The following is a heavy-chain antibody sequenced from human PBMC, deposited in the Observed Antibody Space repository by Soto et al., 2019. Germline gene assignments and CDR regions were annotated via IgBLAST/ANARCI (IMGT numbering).Heavy chain of an antibody. CDR2: SNAGNGNT. CDR3: ARDGGPLYGMDV. Sequence: QVQLVQSGAEVKKPGASVKVSCKASGYTFTSYAMHWVRQAPGQRLEWMGWSNAGNGNTKYSQEFQGRVTITRDTSASTAYMELSSLRSEDMAVYYCARDGGPLYGMDVWGQGTTVTVSS. V-gene: IGHV1-3*02. J-gene: IGHJ6*02. D-gene: IGHD3-16*01. CDR1: GYTFTSYA.